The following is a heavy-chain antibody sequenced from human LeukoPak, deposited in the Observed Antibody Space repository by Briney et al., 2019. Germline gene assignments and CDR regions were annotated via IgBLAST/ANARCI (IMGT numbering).Heavy chain of an antibody. CDR1: GFTFSRYS. D-gene: IGHD3-3*01. CDR3: ARDPTTIFGVVTPPSDY. CDR2: ISSSSSYI. Sequence: GGSLRLSSATSGFTFSRYSMNLVLEAPGKGQKRVSSISSSSSYIYYADSVKGRFTISRDNAKNSLYLQMNSLRAEDTAVYYCARDPTTIFGVVTPPSDYWGQGTLVTVPS. J-gene: IGHJ4*02. V-gene: IGHV3-21*01.